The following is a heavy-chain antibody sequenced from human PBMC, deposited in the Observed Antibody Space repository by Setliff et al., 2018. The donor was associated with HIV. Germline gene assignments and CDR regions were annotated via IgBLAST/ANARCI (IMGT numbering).Heavy chain of an antibody. CDR2: IYYSGSN. D-gene: IGHD6-6*01. V-gene: IGHV4-39*01. CDR1: GGSINTGSYY. CDR3: ARHDAEYSSYPIDY. Sequence: PSETLSLTCTVSGGSINTGSYYWGCIRQPPGKGLEWTGYIYYSGSNYYNPSLKSRTTISEATTKNPFSLKLSSVTAADTAVYYCARHDAEYSSYPIDYWGQGTLVTVSS. J-gene: IGHJ4*02.